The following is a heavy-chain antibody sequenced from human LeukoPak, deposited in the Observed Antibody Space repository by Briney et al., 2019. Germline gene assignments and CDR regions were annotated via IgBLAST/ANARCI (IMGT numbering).Heavy chain of an antibody. CDR1: GFTVSSNY. J-gene: IGHJ4*02. V-gene: IGHV3-66*01. CDR2: IYSGGST. Sequence: PGGSLRLSCAASGFTVSSNYMSWVRQAPGKGLEWVSVIYSGGSTYYADSVKGRFTISRDNSKNTLHLQMNSLRAEDTAVYYCAREDVSGSDDYWGQGTLVTVSS. CDR3: AREDVSGSDDY. D-gene: IGHD1-26*01.